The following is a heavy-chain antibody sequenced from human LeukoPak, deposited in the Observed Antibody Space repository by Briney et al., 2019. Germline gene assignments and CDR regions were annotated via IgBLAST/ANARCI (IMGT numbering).Heavy chain of an antibody. Sequence: SETLSLTCTVSGGSISSSSYYWGWIRQPPRKGLEWIGSIYYSGSTNYNPSLKSRVTISVDTSKNQFSLKLSSVTAADTAVYYCARHWVGIRSPGAFDIWGQGTMVTVSS. J-gene: IGHJ3*02. CDR1: GGSISSSSYY. V-gene: IGHV4-39*01. CDR3: ARHWVGIRSPGAFDI. CDR2: IYYSGST. D-gene: IGHD2-21*01.